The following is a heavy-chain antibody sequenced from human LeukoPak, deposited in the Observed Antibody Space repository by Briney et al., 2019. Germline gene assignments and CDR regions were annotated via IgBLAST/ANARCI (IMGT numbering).Heavy chain of an antibody. CDR2: ISSSSSYI. D-gene: IGHD6-19*01. Sequence: GGSLRLSCAASGFTFSSYSMNWVRQAPGKGLEWVSSISSSSSYIYYADSVKGRFTISRDNAKNSLYLQMNSLRAEDTAVYYCARERPGYSSGWYPGYWGQGTLVTVSS. J-gene: IGHJ4*02. CDR1: GFTFSSYS. V-gene: IGHV3-21*01. CDR3: ARERPGYSSGWYPGY.